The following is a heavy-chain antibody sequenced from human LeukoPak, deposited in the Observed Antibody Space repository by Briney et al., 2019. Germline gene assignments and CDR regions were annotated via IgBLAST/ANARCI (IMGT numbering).Heavy chain of an antibody. D-gene: IGHD5-18*01. Sequence: QTSETLSLTCTVSGGSISSYYWSWIRQPPGKGLEWIGYIYYSGSTNYNPSLKSRVTISVDTSKNQFSLKLSSVTAADTAVYYCARHDTAMVSVDYWGQGTLVTVSS. CDR1: GGSISSYY. J-gene: IGHJ4*02. CDR3: ARHDTAMVSVDY. CDR2: IYYSGST. V-gene: IGHV4-59*08.